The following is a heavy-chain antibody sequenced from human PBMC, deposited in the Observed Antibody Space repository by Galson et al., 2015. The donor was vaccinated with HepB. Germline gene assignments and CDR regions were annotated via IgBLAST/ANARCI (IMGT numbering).Heavy chain of an antibody. D-gene: IGHD3-22*01. Sequence: SLRLSCAASGFTFSSYSMNWVRQAPGKGLEWVSSISSSSSYIYYADSVKGRFTISRDNAKNSLYLQMNSLRAEDTAVYYCARVPDRIYYYDSSGYYYDYWGQGTLVTVSS. CDR1: GFTFSSYS. CDR2: ISSSSSYI. V-gene: IGHV3-21*01. J-gene: IGHJ4*02. CDR3: ARVPDRIYYYDSSGYYYDY.